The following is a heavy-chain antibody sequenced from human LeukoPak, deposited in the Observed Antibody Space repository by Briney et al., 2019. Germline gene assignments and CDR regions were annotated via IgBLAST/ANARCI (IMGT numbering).Heavy chain of an antibody. Sequence: GGSLRLSCEASGFTFSRFGMHWVRQAPGKGLEWVVVIWYDGSNQDYADSVKGRFTISRDNSKNTLYLQVSSLRAEDTAVYYCARDRWYDGSGYIAAFDYWGQGTLVTVS. CDR1: GFTFSRFG. D-gene: IGHD3-22*01. V-gene: IGHV3-33*01. J-gene: IGHJ4*02. CDR2: IWYDGSNQ. CDR3: ARDRWYDGSGYIAAFDY.